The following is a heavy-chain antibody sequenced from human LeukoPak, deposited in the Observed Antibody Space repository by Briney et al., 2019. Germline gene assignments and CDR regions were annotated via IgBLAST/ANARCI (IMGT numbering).Heavy chain of an antibody. CDR2: IRSKSNNYAT. D-gene: IGHD6-13*01. V-gene: IGHV3-73*01. CDR3: TRQVAAAAYYYSYGMDV. CDR1: GFTFSGSA. Sequence: TGGSLRLSCAASGFTFSGSAIHWVRQASGKGLEWVGLIRSKSNNYATAYAASVKGRFTISRDDSRNTAYLQMSSLKTEDTAVYYCTRQVAAAAYYYSYGMDVWGQGTTVTVSS. J-gene: IGHJ6*02.